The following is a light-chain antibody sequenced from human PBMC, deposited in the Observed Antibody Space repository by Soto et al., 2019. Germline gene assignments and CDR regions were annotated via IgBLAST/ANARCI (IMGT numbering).Light chain of an antibody. CDR2: KAS. J-gene: IGKJ1*01. V-gene: IGKV1-5*03. CDR1: QTISSW. CDR3: QHYNSYSEA. Sequence: DSQMTQSPSTLSGSVGDRVTITCRASQTISSWLAWYQQKPGKAPKLLIYKASTLKSGVPSRFSGSGSGTEFTLTIRSLQPDDFATYYCQHYNSYSEAFGQGTNVDIK.